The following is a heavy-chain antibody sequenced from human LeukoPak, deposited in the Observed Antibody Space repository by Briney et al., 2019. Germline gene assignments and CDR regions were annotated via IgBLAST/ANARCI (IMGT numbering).Heavy chain of an antibody. CDR1: RFTLSGYN. J-gene: IGHJ5*02. D-gene: IGHD1-14*01. V-gene: IGHV3-21*01. Sequence: AGGSLRLSCASRFTLSGYNMNWVRQAPGKGLEWVASISASSSFIYYSDSVRGRFTISRDNPKKSLYLQMNNLRVEDTAVYFCAAAPELPGWFDPWGQGTLVTVSS. CDR3: AAAPELPGWFDP. CDR2: ISASSSFI.